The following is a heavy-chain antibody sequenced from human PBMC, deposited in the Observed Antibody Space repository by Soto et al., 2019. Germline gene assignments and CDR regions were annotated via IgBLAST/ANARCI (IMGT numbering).Heavy chain of an antibody. J-gene: IGHJ4*02. CDR1: GFTFTNYR. D-gene: IGHD1-7*01. Sequence: HPGGSLRLSCAASGFTFTNYRIHWVRQAPGKGLVWVARITSDGTRINYADSVKGRFTISRYNAKNTVFLQMNSLRDEDSAVYFCARAGDWNYVLDFWGQGTLVTVSS. CDR3: ARAGDWNYVLDF. V-gene: IGHV3-74*01. CDR2: ITSDGTRI.